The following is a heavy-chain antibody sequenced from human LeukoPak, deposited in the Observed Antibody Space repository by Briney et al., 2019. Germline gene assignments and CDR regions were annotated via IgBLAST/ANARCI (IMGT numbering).Heavy chain of an antibody. Sequence: SETLSLTCTVSGGSISSSSYYWGWIRQPPGKGLEWIGSIYYSGSTYYNPSLKSRVTISVDTSKNQFSLKLSSVTAADTAVYYCARPNFHFFDYWGQGTLVTVSS. J-gene: IGHJ4*02. CDR3: ARPNFHFFDY. CDR1: GGSISSSSYY. D-gene: IGHD2/OR15-2a*01. CDR2: IYYSGST. V-gene: IGHV4-39*01.